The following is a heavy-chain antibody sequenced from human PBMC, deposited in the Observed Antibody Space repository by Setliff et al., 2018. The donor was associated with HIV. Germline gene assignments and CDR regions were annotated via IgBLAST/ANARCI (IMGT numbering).Heavy chain of an antibody. CDR2: VDTTGNT. J-gene: IGHJ6*03. Sequence: SETLSLTCYVSGSSISRYHWTWIRQPAGKGLEWIGRVDTTGNTNYNPSLNSRVTILADTSKNHFSLELRSVTAADSAIYYCARDVRWELFPGYFYYYYMDVWGTGTTVTVSS. CDR3: ARDVRWELFPGYFYYYYMDV. D-gene: IGHD3-10*01. CDR1: GSSISRYH. V-gene: IGHV4-4*07.